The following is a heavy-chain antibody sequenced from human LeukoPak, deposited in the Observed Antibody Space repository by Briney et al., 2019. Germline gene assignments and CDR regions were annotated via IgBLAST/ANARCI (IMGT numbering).Heavy chain of an antibody. V-gene: IGHV3-21*01. J-gene: IGHJ5*02. CDR2: ISSSSSYI. CDR3: ACFNWFDP. CDR1: GFTFSSYS. Sequence: VGSLRLSCGASGFTFSSYSMNWVRQAPGKGLEWVSSISSSSSYIYYADSVKGRFTISRDNAKNSLYLQMNSLRAEDTAVYYCACFNWFDPWGQGTLVTVSS. D-gene: IGHD3-16*01.